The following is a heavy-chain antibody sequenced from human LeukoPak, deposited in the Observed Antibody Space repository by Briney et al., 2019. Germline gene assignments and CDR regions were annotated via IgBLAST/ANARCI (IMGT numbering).Heavy chain of an antibody. CDR3: ARDRSVVVTAIHYFAY. Sequence: ASVKVSCKASGYTFTSYYMHWVRQAPGQGLEWMGIINPSGGSTSYAQKLQGRVTMTTDTSTSTAYMELRSLRSDDTAVYYCARDRSVVVTAIHYFAYWGQGTLVTVSS. V-gene: IGHV1-46*01. J-gene: IGHJ4*02. D-gene: IGHD2-21*02. CDR2: INPSGGST. CDR1: GYTFTSYY.